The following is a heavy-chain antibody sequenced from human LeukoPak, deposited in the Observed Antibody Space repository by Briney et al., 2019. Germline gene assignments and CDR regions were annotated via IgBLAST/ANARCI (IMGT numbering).Heavy chain of an antibody. CDR3: AKYVSAKGPPYALDV. D-gene: IGHD2/OR15-2a*01. V-gene: IGHV3-48*04. J-gene: IGHJ6*02. CDR1: GFTFSYYN. CDR2: IRSSSSTI. Sequence: GGSLRLSCAASGFTFSYYNMNWVRQAPGKGLEWVSYIRSSSSTIYYADSVKGRFTISRDNSKNTLYLQMNSLRAEDTAVYYCAKYVSAKGPPYALDVWGQGTTVTVSS.